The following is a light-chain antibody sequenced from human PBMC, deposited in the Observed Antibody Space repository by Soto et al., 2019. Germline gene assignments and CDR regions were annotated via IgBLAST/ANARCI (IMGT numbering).Light chain of an antibody. Sequence: DIQMTQSPSTLSASVGARVPITCRASQSISSWLAWYQQKPGKAPKLLIYKASSLESGVPSRFSGSGSGTEFTLTIISLQPEDFATYYCQQSYINPQTFGQGTKVDIK. V-gene: IGKV1-5*03. CDR2: KAS. J-gene: IGKJ1*01. CDR1: QSISSW. CDR3: QQSYINPQT.